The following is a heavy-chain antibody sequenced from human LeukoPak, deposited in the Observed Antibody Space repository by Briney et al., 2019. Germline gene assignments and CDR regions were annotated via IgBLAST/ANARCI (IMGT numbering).Heavy chain of an antibody. V-gene: IGHV1-2*02. Sequence: GPPLKVSCTASLYTFIASSMHWVRQAPGHGLEWRGWINPNSGGTNYAQKFQGRVTMTRDTSISTAYVELSGLTSDDTAVYYCARGSYDFWTGYDYFDYWGQGTLVTVSS. D-gene: IGHD3-3*01. CDR1: LYTFIASS. J-gene: IGHJ4*02. CDR2: INPNSGGT. CDR3: ARGSYDFWTGYDYFDY.